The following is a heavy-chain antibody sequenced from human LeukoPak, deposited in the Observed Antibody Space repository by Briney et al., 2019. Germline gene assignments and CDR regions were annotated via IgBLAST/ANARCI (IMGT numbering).Heavy chain of an antibody. V-gene: IGHV7-4-1*02. J-gene: IGHJ5*02. CDR3: ARDRVTAAAGRLWFDP. CDR2: INTNTGNP. Sequence: ASVKVSCKASGYTFSSYAMNWVRQAPGQGLEWMGWINTNTGNPTYAQGFTGRFVFSLDTSVSTAYLQISSLKAEDTAVYYCARDRVTAAAGRLWFDPWGQGTLVTVSS. CDR1: GYTFSSYA. D-gene: IGHD6-13*01.